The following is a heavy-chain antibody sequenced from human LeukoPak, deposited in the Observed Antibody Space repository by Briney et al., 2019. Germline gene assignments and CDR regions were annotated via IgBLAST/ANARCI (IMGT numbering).Heavy chain of an antibody. CDR2: IYYSGST. CDR3: ARVGSGNYYYYMDV. V-gene: IGHV4-59*01. CDR1: GGSISSYY. D-gene: IGHD3-3*01. Sequence: SETLSLTCTVSGGSISSYYWSWIRQPPGKGLEWIGYIYYSGSTNYNPSLESRVTISVDTSKNQFSLKLSSVTAADTAVYYCARVGSGNYYYYMDVWGKGTTVTVSS. J-gene: IGHJ6*03.